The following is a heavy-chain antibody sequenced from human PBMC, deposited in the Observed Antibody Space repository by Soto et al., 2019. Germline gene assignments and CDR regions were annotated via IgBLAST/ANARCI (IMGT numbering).Heavy chain of an antibody. CDR2: IYYSGST. D-gene: IGHD2-21*02. V-gene: IGHV4-31*03. J-gene: IGHJ4*02. CDR1: GGSISSGGYY. Sequence: PSETLSLTCTVSGGSISSGGYYWSWIRQHPGKGLEWIGYIYYSGSTYYNPSLKSRVTISVDTSKNQFSLKLSSVTAADTAVYYCARACWGGDCYRKYYFDYWGPATLVTVSS. CDR3: ARACWGGDCYRKYYFDY.